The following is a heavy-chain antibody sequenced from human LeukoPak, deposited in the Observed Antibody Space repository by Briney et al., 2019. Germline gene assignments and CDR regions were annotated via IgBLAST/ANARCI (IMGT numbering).Heavy chain of an antibody. CDR1: GFTFSSYA. D-gene: IGHD6-19*01. CDR2: ISGNGVGT. V-gene: IGHV3-23*01. Sequence: GGSLRLSCAASGFTFSSYAMNWVRQAPGKGLEWVSAISGNGVGTYYADSVKGRFTISRDNSKNTLYLQMNSLRAEDTAVYYCAKPGSGWYFDYWGQGTLLTVSS. CDR3: AKPGSGWYFDY. J-gene: IGHJ4*02.